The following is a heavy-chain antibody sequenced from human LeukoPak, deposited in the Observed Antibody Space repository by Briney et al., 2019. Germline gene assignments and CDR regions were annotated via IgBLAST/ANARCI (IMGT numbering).Heavy chain of an antibody. CDR1: VYTFTPYY. Sequence: ASVKVSCKATVYTFTPYYLHGVRQAPGQGLEWMGWINPNSGGTNYAQKFQGRVTMTRDTSISTAYMELSRLRSDDTAVYYCARGTTVTTGLTQYYYYYGMDVWGQGTTVTVSS. CDR3: ARGTTVTTGLTQYYYYYGMDV. D-gene: IGHD4-17*01. V-gene: IGHV1-2*02. CDR2: INPNSGGT. J-gene: IGHJ6*02.